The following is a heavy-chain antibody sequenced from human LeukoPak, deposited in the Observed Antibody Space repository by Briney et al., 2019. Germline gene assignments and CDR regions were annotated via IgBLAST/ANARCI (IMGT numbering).Heavy chain of an antibody. V-gene: IGHV3-7*01. CDR2: INQDGSKK. CDR1: GFTLSKCA. J-gene: IGHJ4*02. D-gene: IGHD2-21*02. CDR3: AKWGPHCVGDYCPALDS. Sequence: PGGSLRLSCAASGFTLSKCAMNWVRQAPGKGLEWVANINQDGSKKVYADSMKGRFTISRDNAKESLYLQLNSLRADDTAVYYCAKWGPHCVGDYCPALDSWGQGTLVTVSS.